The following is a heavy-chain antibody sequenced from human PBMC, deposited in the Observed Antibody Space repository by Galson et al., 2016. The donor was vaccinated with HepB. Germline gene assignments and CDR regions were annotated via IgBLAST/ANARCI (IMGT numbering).Heavy chain of an antibody. D-gene: IGHD2-15*01. CDR1: GFTFGRYV. CDR2: LSYDGSNE. J-gene: IGHJ4*02. Sequence: SLRLSCAVSGFTFGRYVMYWVRQAPGKGLEWVAVLSYDGSNEYYADSVKGRFTISRDNSKNTLYLQMNSLRGEDTAVYYCASEILGHCSGGSCYTGDHWGQGTLVTVSS. V-gene: IGHV3-30-3*01. CDR3: ASEILGHCSGGSCYTGDH.